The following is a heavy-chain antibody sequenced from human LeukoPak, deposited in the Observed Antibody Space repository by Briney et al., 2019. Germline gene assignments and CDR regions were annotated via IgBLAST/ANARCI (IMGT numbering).Heavy chain of an antibody. CDR2: INPNSGGT. J-gene: IGHJ5*02. CDR1: GYTFTGYY. D-gene: IGHD3-10*01. Sequence: ASVKVSCKASGYTFTGYYMHWVRQAPGQGLEWMGWINPNSGGTNYAQKFQGWVTMTRDTSISTAYMELSRLRSDDTAVYYCARASITMVRGAHMPPYNWFDPWGQGTLVTVSS. V-gene: IGHV1-2*04. CDR3: ARASITMVRGAHMPPYNWFDP.